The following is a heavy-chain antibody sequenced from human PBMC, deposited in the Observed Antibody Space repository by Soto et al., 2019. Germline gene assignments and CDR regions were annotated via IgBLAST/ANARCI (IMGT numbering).Heavy chain of an antibody. J-gene: IGHJ4*02. D-gene: IGHD1-26*01. CDR1: GYTFTSYG. V-gene: IGHV1-18*01. CDR2: ISAYNGNT. Sequence: ASVKVSCKASGYTFTSYGISWVRQAPGQGLEWMGWISAYNGNTNYAQKLQGRVTMTTDTSTSTAYMELRSLRSDDTAVYYCARGGERELLLDTPLPSYWGQGTLVTVSS. CDR3: ARGGERELLLDTPLPSY.